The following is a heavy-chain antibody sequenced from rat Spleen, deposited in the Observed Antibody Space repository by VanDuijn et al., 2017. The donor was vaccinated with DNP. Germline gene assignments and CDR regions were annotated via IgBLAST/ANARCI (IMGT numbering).Heavy chain of an antibody. CDR2: ISASGGNT. CDR1: GFTFSNSD. Sequence: EVQLVESGGGLVQPGRSLKLSCAASGFTFSNSDMAWVRQTPTKGLEWVASISASGGNTYYRDSVKGRFTVSRDNAKSTLYLQMDSLRSEDTATFYCARDMDYYDGSYYRYYFDYWGQGVMVTVSS. D-gene: IGHD1-12*02. CDR3: ARDMDYYDGSYYRYYFDY. V-gene: IGHV5-25*01. J-gene: IGHJ2*01.